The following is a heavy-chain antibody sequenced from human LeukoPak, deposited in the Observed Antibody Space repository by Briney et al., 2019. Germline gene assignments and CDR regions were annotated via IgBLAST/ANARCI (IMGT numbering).Heavy chain of an antibody. Sequence: ASVKVSCKVSGYTFTDYYMHWVQQAPGKGLEWMGLVDPEDGETIYAEKFQGRVTITADTSTDTAYMELSSLRSEDTAVYYCATGSHIVVVPSGYWGHGTLVTVSS. V-gene: IGHV1-69-2*01. D-gene: IGHD2-2*01. CDR2: VDPEDGET. CDR3: ATGSHIVVVPSGY. CDR1: GYTFTDYY. J-gene: IGHJ4*01.